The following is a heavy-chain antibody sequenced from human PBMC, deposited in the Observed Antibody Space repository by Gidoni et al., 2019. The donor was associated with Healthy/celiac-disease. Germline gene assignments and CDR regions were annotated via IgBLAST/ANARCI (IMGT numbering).Heavy chain of an antibody. J-gene: IGHJ4*02. CDR2: INPSGGSP. CDR3: ARGADSSGYFQSYYFDY. Sequence: QVQLVQSGAEVKKPGAAVKGSCKASGYTFTSDYMHWVRQAPGQGLEWRGIINPSGGSPSYAQKFQGRFTITRGTSTSTVYMDLSSLRSEDTAVYYCARGADSSGYFQSYYFDYWGQGTLVTVSS. CDR1: GYTFTSDY. D-gene: IGHD3-22*01. V-gene: IGHV1-46*03.